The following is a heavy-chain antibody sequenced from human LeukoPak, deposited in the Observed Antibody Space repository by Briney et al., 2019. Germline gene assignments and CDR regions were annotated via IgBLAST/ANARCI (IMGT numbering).Heavy chain of an antibody. CDR2: INPSGGST. J-gene: IGHJ4*02. D-gene: IGHD6-6*01. CDR1: GYTFTSYY. CDR3: ARENAAARRGDYFDY. Sequence: VASVKVPCKASGYTFTSYYMHWVRQAPGQGLEWMGIINPSGGSTSYAQKFQGRVTMTRDMSTSTVYMELSSLRSEDTAVYYCARENAAARRGDYFDYWGQGTLVTVSS. V-gene: IGHV1-46*01.